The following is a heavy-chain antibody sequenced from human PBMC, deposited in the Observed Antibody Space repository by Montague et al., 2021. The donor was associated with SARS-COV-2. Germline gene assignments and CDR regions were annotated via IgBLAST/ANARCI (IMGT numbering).Heavy chain of an antibody. Sequence: TLSPTRTVSGGSISSGSYYWSRIRQPAGKGLEWIGRIYTSGSTNYNPSLKSRVTISVDTSKNQFSLKLSSVTAADTAVYYCARDPLYYYDSSGLLLDWYFDLWGRGTLVTVSS. J-gene: IGHJ2*01. D-gene: IGHD3-22*01. CDR3: ARDPLYYYDSSGLLLDWYFDL. CDR2: IYTSGST. CDR1: GGSISSGSYY. V-gene: IGHV4-61*02.